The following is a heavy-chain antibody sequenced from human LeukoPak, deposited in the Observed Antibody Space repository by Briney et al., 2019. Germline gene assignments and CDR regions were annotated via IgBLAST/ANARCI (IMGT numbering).Heavy chain of an antibody. CDR2: IYYSGST. V-gene: IGHV4-39*01. J-gene: IGHJ4*02. D-gene: IGHD6-19*01. CDR3: ARGPDDSSGWYPGDY. Sequence: SETLSLTCTVSGGSISSSSYYWGWIRQPPGKGLEWIGSIYYSGSTYYNPSLKSRVTISVDTSKNQFSLKLSSVTAADTAVYYCARGPDDSSGWYPGDYWGQGTLVTVS. CDR1: GGSISSSSYY.